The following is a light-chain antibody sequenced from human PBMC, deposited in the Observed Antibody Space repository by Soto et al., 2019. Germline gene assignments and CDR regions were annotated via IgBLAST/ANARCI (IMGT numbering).Light chain of an antibody. CDR2: ENN. CDR3: GTWDSSLSTVV. CDR1: SSNIGKNF. J-gene: IGLJ2*01. Sequence: QTVLTQPPSVSAAPGQRVTISCSGGSSNIGKNFVSWYQQVPRTAPKLLIYENNKRLAGIPDRFSGSQSGTSATLGITGLQTGDEADYYCGTWDSSLSTVVFGGGTKVTVL. V-gene: IGLV1-51*02.